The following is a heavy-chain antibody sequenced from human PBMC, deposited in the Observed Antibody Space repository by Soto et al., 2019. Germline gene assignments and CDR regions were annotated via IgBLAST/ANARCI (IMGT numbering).Heavy chain of an antibody. D-gene: IGHD3-10*01. CDR3: AASYGSGYRAFDY. Sequence: QVQLVQSGTEVKKPGSSVKVSCKASGDTFSFYTINWVRQAPGLGLEWVGRINPIVSMSNYAQKFPGRVAMTAKKSTRTAYMELRSLRSDDTAMYFCAASYGSGYRAFDYWGQGALVIVYS. V-gene: IGHV1-69*02. CDR1: GDTFSFYT. J-gene: IGHJ4*02. CDR2: INPIVSMS.